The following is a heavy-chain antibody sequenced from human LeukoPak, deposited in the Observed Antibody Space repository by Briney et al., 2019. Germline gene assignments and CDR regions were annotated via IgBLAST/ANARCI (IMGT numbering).Heavy chain of an antibody. CDR1: GGTFSSYA. CDR2: IIPILGIA. J-gene: IGHJ4*02. CDR3: ARDSSGYYYYPFDY. D-gene: IGHD3-22*01. Sequence: ASVKVSCKASGGTFSSYAISWVRQAPGQGLEWMGRIIPILGIANYAQKFQGRVTITADKSTSTAYMELSSLRSEDTAVYYCARDSSGYYYYPFDYWGQGTLVTVPS. V-gene: IGHV1-69*04.